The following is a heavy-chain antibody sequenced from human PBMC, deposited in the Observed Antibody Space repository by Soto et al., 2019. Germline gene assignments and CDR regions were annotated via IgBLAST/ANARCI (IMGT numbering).Heavy chain of an antibody. CDR1: GFTFSSYA. CDR2: ISYDGSNK. Sequence: GGSLRLSCAASGFTFSSYAMHWVRQAPGKGLEWVAVISYDGSNKYYADSVKGRFTISRDNSKNTLYLQMNSLRAEDTAVYYCARDYGDQNFDYWGQGTLVTVSS. CDR3: ARDYGDQNFDY. V-gene: IGHV3-30-3*01. J-gene: IGHJ4*02. D-gene: IGHD4-17*01.